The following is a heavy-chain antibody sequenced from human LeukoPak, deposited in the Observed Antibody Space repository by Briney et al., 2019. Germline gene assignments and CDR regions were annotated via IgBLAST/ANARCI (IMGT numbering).Heavy chain of an antibody. CDR2: IHNSGTT. V-gene: IGHV4-34*01. CDR1: GFTFSDYS. CDR3: ARRYYYNLGSFPFDF. D-gene: IGHD3-10*01. J-gene: IGHJ4*02. Sequence: GSLRLSCAASGFTFSDYSMEWVRQAPGKGLEWIGEIHNSGTTNYNPSLNSRVTISEDTSKNQFYLNLSSVTAADTAVYYCARRYYYNLGSFPFDFWGQGTLVTVSS.